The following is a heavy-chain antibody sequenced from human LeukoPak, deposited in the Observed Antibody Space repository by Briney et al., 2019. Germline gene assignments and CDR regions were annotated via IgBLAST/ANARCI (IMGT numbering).Heavy chain of an antibody. Sequence: GGSLRLSCAASGFTFSSYWMHWVRQVPGKGLVWVSRINSDGSSTSYADSVKGRCTISRDNAKNTVYLQMNSLRAEDTAVYFCAKGPTYWYFDLWGRGTLVTVSS. V-gene: IGHV3-74*01. J-gene: IGHJ2*01. CDR2: INSDGSST. CDR3: AKGPTYWYFDL. CDR1: GFTFSSYW.